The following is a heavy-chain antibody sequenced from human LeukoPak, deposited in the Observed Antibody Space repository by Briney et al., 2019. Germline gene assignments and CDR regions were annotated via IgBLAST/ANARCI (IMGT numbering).Heavy chain of an antibody. CDR2: IYTSGST. J-gene: IGHJ6*03. CDR1: GGSISSGSYY. V-gene: IGHV4-61*02. D-gene: IGHD6-19*01. CDR3: ARLHTVAGTYYYYYYMDV. Sequence: SQTLSLTCTVSGGSISSGSYYWSWIRQPAGKGLEWIGRIYTSGSTNYNPSLKSRVTMSVDTSKNQFSLKLSSVTAADTAVYYCARLHTVAGTYYYYYYMDVWGKGTTVTISS.